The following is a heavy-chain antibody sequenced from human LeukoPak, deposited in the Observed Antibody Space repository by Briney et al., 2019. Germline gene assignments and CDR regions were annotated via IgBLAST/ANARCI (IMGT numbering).Heavy chain of an antibody. CDR1: GLSVSSNY. Sequence: GGPLRLSCAASGLSVSSNYMSWVRQAPGKGLEWVSVIYSGGSTYYADSVKGRFSISRDKSKNTLYLQMNNLRAEDTAVYYCARDSGYVADYYDNRGPWGQGTLVTVSS. J-gene: IGHJ5*02. CDR2: IYSGGST. V-gene: IGHV3-53*01. D-gene: IGHD3-22*01. CDR3: ARDSGYVADYYDNRGP.